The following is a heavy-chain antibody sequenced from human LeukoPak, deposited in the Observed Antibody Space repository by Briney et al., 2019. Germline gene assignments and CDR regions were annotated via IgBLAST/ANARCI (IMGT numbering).Heavy chain of an antibody. J-gene: IGHJ6*03. Sequence: PGGSLRLSCAASGFHFSSYAMSWVRPAPGKGLKWVSTIYNNGADTYYADSMKGRFTISRDNSYNTVSLQMNSLRDEDTGVYYCAKGFRTGVGPYVGYHYYMDVWGKGATVTVSS. V-gene: IGHV3-23*01. D-gene: IGHD1-26*01. CDR3: AKGFRTGVGPYVGYHYYMDV. CDR1: GFHFSSYA. CDR2: IYNNGADT.